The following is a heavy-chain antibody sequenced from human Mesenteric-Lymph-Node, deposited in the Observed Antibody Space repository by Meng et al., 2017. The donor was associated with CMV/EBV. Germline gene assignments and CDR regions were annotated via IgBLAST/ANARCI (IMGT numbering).Heavy chain of an antibody. D-gene: IGHD3-10*01. CDR1: GFTFSSYS. Sequence: LRLSCAASGFTFSSYSMNWVRQAPGKGLEWVSSISSSSSYIYYADSLKGRFTISRDNAKNSLYLQMNSLRAEDTAVYYCATPPGLGYWGQGTLVTVSS. CDR3: ATPPGLGY. V-gene: IGHV3-21*01. CDR2: ISSSSSYI. J-gene: IGHJ4*02.